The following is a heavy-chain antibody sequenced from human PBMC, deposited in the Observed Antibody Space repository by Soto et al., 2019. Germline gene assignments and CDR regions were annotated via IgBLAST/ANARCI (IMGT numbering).Heavy chain of an antibody. CDR2: IKSKTDGGTT. D-gene: IGHD3-22*01. J-gene: IGHJ4*02. CDR1: GFTFSTYA. CDR3: TVRKMATMIVVVTPDYFDY. V-gene: IGHV3-15*01. Sequence: EVQLLESGGGLVQPGGSLRLSCAASGFTFSTYAMSWVRQAPGKGLEWVGRIKSKTDGGTTDYAAPVKGRFTISRDDSKNTLYLQMNSLKTEDTAVYYCTVRKMATMIVVVTPDYFDYWGQGTLVTVSS.